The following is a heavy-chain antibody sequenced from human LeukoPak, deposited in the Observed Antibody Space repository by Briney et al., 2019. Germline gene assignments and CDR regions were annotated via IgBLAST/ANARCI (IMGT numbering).Heavy chain of an antibody. CDR3: AREQLERGGYYYYYGMDV. CDR2: INPSGGST. V-gene: IGHV1-46*01. D-gene: IGHD6-6*01. J-gene: IGHJ6*02. Sequence: ASVKVSCKASGYTFTSYYMHWVRQAPGQGLEWMGIINPSGGSTSYAQKFQGGVTMTRDTSTSTVYMELSSLRSEDTAVYYCAREQLERGGYYYYYGMDVWGQGTTVTVSS. CDR1: GYTFTSYY.